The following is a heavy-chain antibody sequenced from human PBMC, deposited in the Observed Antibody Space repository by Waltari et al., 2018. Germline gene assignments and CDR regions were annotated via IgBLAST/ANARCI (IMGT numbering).Heavy chain of an antibody. Sequence: EVQLVESGGGLVQPGGSLRLSCAASGFTFSPYWMHWVRQAPGKGLVWVSHINGDGSTIRYADSVKGRFTISRDNAKNTLYLQMSGLRAEDTAVYYCVRDMGRPDAFDIWGQGTMVTVSS. CDR1: GFTFSPYW. CDR2: INGDGSTI. V-gene: IGHV3-74*01. D-gene: IGHD3-10*01. J-gene: IGHJ3*02. CDR3: VRDMGRPDAFDI.